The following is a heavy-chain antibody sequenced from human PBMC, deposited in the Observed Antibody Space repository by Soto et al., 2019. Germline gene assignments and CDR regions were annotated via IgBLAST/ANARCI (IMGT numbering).Heavy chain of an antibody. Sequence: QVQLQESGPGLVKPSETLSLTCTVSGGSISSYYWSWIRQPPGKGLEWIGYIYYSGSTNHNPSLKSRVTISVDTSKNQFSLKLSSVTAADTAVYYCARSPLRSGGYYFDYWGQGTLVTVSS. D-gene: IGHD3-10*01. CDR1: GGSISSYY. J-gene: IGHJ4*02. CDR2: IYYSGST. CDR3: ARSPLRSGGYYFDY. V-gene: IGHV4-59*01.